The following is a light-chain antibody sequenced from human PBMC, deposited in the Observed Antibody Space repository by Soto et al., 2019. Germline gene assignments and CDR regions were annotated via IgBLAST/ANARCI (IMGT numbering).Light chain of an antibody. CDR1: QSIGSW. CDR2: DAS. V-gene: IGKV1-5*01. J-gene: IGKJ1*01. CDR3: QQYDSYSPT. Sequence: IQMTQSPSTLSASVGDRVTITCRASQSIGSWLAWYQQKPGKAPKFLIYDASNLEAGVPSRFSGSGSGTEFTLTISSRQPDDFATYYCQQYDSYSPTFGPGTKVEIK.